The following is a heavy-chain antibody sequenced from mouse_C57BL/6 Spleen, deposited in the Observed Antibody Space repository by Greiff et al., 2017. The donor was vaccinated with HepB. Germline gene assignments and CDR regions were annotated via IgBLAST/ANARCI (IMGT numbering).Heavy chain of an antibody. Sequence: QVQLQQSGAELARPGASVKLSCTASGSTFTSYGIRWVKPRTGQGLAWIGEISPSSGNPYYNETFKGTATLTADNSSSTAYMELRSLTSEDSAVYFCARYYGSSPDYWGQGTTLTVSS. CDR3: ARYYGSSPDY. J-gene: IGHJ2*01. CDR2: ISPSSGNP. CDR1: GSTFTSYG. D-gene: IGHD1-1*01. V-gene: IGHV1-81*01.